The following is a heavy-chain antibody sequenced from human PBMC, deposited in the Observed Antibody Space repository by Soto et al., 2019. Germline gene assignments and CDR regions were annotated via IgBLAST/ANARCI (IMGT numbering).Heavy chain of an antibody. V-gene: IGHV1-8*01. J-gene: IGHJ6*03. D-gene: IGHD5-18*01. CDR2: MNPNSGNT. CDR1: GYTFTSYD. Sequence: ASVKVSCKASGYTFTSYDINWVRQATGQGLEWMGWMNPNSGNTGYAQKFQGRVTMTRNTSISTAYMELSSLRSEDTAVYYCARLNTYYYYYYYMDVWGKGTTVTVSS. CDR3: ARLNTYYYYYYYMDV.